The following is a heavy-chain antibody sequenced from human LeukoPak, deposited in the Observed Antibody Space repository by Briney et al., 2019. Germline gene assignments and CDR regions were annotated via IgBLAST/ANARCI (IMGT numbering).Heavy chain of an antibody. D-gene: IGHD4-17*01. V-gene: IGHV3-30-3*01. CDR3: AREDYGDSRVPYCGMDV. CDR2: ISYDGSNK. Sequence: GRSLRLSCAASGFTFSSYAMHWVRQAPGKGLEWVSVISYDGSNKYYADSVKGRFTISRDNSKNTLYLQMNRLRAEDTAVYYCAREDYGDSRVPYCGMDVWGQGTTVTVSS. CDR1: GFTFSSYA. J-gene: IGHJ6*02.